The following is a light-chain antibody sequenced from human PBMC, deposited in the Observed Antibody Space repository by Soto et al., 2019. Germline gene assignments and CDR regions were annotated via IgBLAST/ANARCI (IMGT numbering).Light chain of an antibody. CDR2: GAS. CDR3: QQYNSWPLT. CDR1: QNVRTF. V-gene: IGKV3-11*01. Sequence: EVVLTQSPATLSLSPGERATLSCRASQNVRTFLDWYQQKPGQAPRLLIYGASNRATGIPARFSGSGSGTDFTLTISSLEPEDFAVYYCQQYNSWPLTFGGGTKVEIK. J-gene: IGKJ4*01.